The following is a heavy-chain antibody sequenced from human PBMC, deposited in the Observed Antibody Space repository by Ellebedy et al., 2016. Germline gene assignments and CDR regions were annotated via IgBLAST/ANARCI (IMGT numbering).Heavy chain of an antibody. D-gene: IGHD2-2*01. V-gene: IGHV1-69*13. CDR2: IIPIFGTA. CDR1: GGTFSSYA. CDR3: ARRGPPNCSSTSCPYYYYMDV. Sequence: SVKVSCXASGGTFSSYAISWVRQAPGQGLEWMGGIIPIFGTANYAQKFQGRVTITADESTSTAYMELSSLRSEDTAVYYCARRGPPNCSSTSCPYYYYMDVWGKGTTVTVSS. J-gene: IGHJ6*03.